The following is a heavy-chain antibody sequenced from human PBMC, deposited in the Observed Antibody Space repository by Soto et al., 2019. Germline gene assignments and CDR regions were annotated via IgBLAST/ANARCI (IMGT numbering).Heavy chain of an antibody. CDR1: GGTFSSYA. D-gene: IGHD2-2*01. V-gene: IGHV1-69*01. Sequence: QVQLVQSGAEVKKPGSSVKVSCKASGGTFSSYAISWVRQAPGQGLEWMGGIILIFGTANYAQKFQGRVTITADESTSTAYMELSSLRSEDTAVYYCASLDCSSTSCSYYYYGMDVWGQGTTVTVSS. CDR2: IILIFGTA. J-gene: IGHJ6*02. CDR3: ASLDCSSTSCSYYYYGMDV.